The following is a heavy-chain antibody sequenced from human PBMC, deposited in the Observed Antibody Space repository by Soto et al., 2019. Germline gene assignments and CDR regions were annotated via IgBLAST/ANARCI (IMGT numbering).Heavy chain of an antibody. D-gene: IGHD3-10*01. CDR3: ARENYYGSGSYTLNWFDP. Sequence: SSETLSLTCTVSGGSISSYYWSWIRQPPGKGLEWIGYIYYSGSTNYSPSLKSRVTISVDTSKNQFSLKLSSVTAADTAVYYCARENYYGSGSYTLNWFDPWGQGTLVTVSS. V-gene: IGHV4-59*01. J-gene: IGHJ5*02. CDR1: GGSISSYY. CDR2: IYYSGST.